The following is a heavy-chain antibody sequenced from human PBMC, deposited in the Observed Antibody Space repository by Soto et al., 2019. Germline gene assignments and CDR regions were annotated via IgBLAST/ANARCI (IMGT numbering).Heavy chain of an antibody. V-gene: IGHV4-31*03. Sequence: SETLSLTCTVSGGSISSGGYYWSWIRQHPGKGLEWIGYIYYSGSTYYNPSLKSRVTISVDTSKNQFSLKLSSVTATDTAVYYCASRYSYGSDYWGQGTLVTVSS. D-gene: IGHD5-18*01. J-gene: IGHJ4*02. CDR2: IYYSGST. CDR3: ASRYSYGSDY. CDR1: GGSISSGGYY.